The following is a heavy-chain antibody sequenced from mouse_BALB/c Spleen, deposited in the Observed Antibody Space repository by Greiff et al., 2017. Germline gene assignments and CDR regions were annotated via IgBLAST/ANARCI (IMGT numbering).Heavy chain of an antibody. CDR2: ISYSGST. D-gene: IGHD2-3*01. CDR1: GYSITSDYA. Sequence: EVMLVESGPGLVKPSQSLSLTCTVTGYSITSDYAWNWIRQFPGNKLEWMGYISYSGSTSYNPSLKSRISITRDTSKNQFFLQLNSVTTEDTATYYCARDGFYDGYPLYYAMDYWGQGTSVTVSS. CDR3: ARDGFYDGYPLYYAMDY. V-gene: IGHV3-2*02. J-gene: IGHJ4*01.